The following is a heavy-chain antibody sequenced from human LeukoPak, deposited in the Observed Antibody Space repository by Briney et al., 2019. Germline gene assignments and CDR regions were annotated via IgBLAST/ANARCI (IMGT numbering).Heavy chain of an antibody. CDR3: ARAKAEVSRTFDY. Sequence: GGSLRLSCAASGFTFSSYGMHWVRQAPGKGLEWVAVIWYDGSDKYYADSVRGRFTISRDNSKNTLYLQMNSLRAEDTAVYYCARAKAEVSRTFDYWGQGTLVTVSS. CDR2: IWYDGSDK. D-gene: IGHD1-14*01. CDR1: GFTFSSYG. J-gene: IGHJ4*02. V-gene: IGHV3-33*01.